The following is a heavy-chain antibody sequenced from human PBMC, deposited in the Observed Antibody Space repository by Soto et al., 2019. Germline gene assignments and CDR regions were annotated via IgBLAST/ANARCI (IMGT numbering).Heavy chain of an antibody. D-gene: IGHD6-13*01. V-gene: IGHV3-30-3*01. CDR3: AREGRLGAAAGTPDY. Sequence: QVQLVESGGGVVQPGRSLRLSCAASGFTFSSYAMHWVRQAPGKGLEWVAVISYDGSNKYYADSVKGRFTISRDNSKNTLYLQMNSLRAEDTAVHYCAREGRLGAAAGTPDYWGQGTLVTVSS. CDR2: ISYDGSNK. J-gene: IGHJ4*02. CDR1: GFTFSSYA.